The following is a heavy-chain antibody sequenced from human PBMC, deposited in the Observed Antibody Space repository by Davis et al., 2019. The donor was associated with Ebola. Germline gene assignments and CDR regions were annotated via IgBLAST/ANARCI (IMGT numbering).Heavy chain of an antibody. Sequence: PSETLSLTCTVSGGSISSYYWSWIRQPPGKGLEWIGYIYYSGSTNYNPSLKSRVTISVDTSKNQFSLKLSSVTAADTAVYYCARTKYDYGDYVFDYWGQGTLVTVSS. CDR1: GGSISSYY. D-gene: IGHD4-17*01. J-gene: IGHJ4*02. CDR3: ARTKYDYGDYVFDY. CDR2: IYYSGST. V-gene: IGHV4-59*08.